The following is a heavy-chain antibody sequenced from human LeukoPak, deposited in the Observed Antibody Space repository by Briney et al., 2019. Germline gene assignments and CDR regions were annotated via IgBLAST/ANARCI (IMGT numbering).Heavy chain of an antibody. CDR2: INHSGST. CDR1: GGSFSGYY. Sequence: SETLSLTCALYGGSFSGYYWRWIRQPPGKGLEWIGEINHSGSTNYNPSLKSRVTISVDTSKNQFSLKLSSVTAADTAVYYCARATSIAARPGYYYYMDVWGKGTTVTVSS. V-gene: IGHV4-34*01. D-gene: IGHD6-6*01. J-gene: IGHJ6*03. CDR3: ARATSIAARPGYYYYMDV.